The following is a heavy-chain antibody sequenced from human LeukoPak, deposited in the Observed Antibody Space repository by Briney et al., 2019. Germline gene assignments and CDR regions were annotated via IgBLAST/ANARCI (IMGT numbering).Heavy chain of an antibody. CDR1: GFTFSSYS. CDR2: ISYDGSNK. V-gene: IGHV3-30*18. CDR3: AKERDGDYLYDY. J-gene: IGHJ4*02. Sequence: GGSLRLSCAASGFTFSSYSMNWVRQAPGKGLEWVAVISYDGSNKYYADSVKGRFTISRDNSKNTLYLQMNSLRAEDTAVYYCAKERDGDYLYDYWGQGTLVTVSS. D-gene: IGHD4-17*01.